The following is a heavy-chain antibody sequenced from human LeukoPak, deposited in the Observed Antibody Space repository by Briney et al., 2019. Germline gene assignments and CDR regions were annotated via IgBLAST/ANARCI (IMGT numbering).Heavy chain of an antibody. CDR3: ARDEGQQGGTLVDDY. J-gene: IGHJ4*02. CDR2: INPNSGGT. Sequence: ASVKVSCKASGYTFTGYYMHWVRQAPGQGLEWMGWINPNSGGTNYAQKFQVRVTMTSDTSISTAYLELSRLRSDDTAVYYCARDEGQQGGTLVDDYWGQGTLVTVSS. D-gene: IGHD2-15*01. V-gene: IGHV1-2*02. CDR1: GYTFTGYY.